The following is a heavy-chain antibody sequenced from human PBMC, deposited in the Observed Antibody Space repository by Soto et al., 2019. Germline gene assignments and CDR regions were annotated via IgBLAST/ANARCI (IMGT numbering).Heavy chain of an antibody. CDR3: ARDGVLGYYYMDV. D-gene: IGHD2-15*01. CDR2: IWYDGSNK. CDR1: GFTFSSYG. J-gene: IGHJ6*03. Sequence: GGSLRLSCAASGFTFSSYGMHWVRQAPGKGLEWVAVIWYDGSNKYYADSVKGRFTISRDNSKNTLYLQMNSLRAEDTAVYYCARDGVLGYYYMDVWGKGTTVTVSS. V-gene: IGHV3-33*01.